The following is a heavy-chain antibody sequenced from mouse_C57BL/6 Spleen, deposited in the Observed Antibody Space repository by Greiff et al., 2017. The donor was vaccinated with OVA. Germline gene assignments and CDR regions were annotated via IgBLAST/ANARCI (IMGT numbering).Heavy chain of an antibody. CDR3: ARHGDSYYYAMDY. D-gene: IGHD3-3*01. Sequence: EVKLVESGGDLVKPGGSLKLSCAASGFTFSSYGMSWVRQTPDQSLEWVATISSGGSYTYYPDSVKGRFTISRDNAKNTLYLQMSSLKSEDTAIYYCARHGDSYYYAMDYWGHGPSVTVSS. CDR1: GFTFSSYG. CDR2: ISSGGSYT. V-gene: IGHV5-6*01. J-gene: IGHJ4*01.